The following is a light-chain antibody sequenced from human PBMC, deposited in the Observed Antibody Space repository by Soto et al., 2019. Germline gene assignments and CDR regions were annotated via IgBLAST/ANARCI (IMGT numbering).Light chain of an antibody. CDR2: AAS. CDR3: QQSYGTPLT. V-gene: IGKV1-39*01. J-gene: IGKJ4*01. CDR1: QSISSY. Sequence: DIPMTQSPSSLSTSVGDRVTITCRASQSISSYLNWYQQKPGKAPKVLIYAASSLQSGVPSRFSGSGSGTDFTLTISSLQPEDFATYYCQQSYGTPLTFGGGTKVEIK.